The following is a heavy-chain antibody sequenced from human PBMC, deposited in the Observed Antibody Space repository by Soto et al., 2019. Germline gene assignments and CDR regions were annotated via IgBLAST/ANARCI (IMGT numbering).Heavy chain of an antibody. Sequence: QVQLVQSGAEVKKPGASVKVSCEASGYTFSSFDISWVRQASGQGLEWMGWVNPNSNETDYAQKFQGRVTRTGNTTIRTAYMELSSLRSDDTAVYYCVRSGRRSWIESWGQATLVTVSS. CDR2: VNPNSNET. V-gene: IGHV1-8*02. CDR1: GYTFSSFD. D-gene: IGHD5-12*01. J-gene: IGHJ4*02. CDR3: VRSGRRSWIES.